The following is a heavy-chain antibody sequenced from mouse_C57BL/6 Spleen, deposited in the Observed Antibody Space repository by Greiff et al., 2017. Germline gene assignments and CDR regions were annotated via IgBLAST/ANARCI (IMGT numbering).Heavy chain of an antibody. V-gene: IGHV1-7*01. D-gene: IGHD2-3*01. CDR1: GYTFTSYW. CDR2: INPSSGYT. CDR3: ARWYDGDYYAMDY. J-gene: IGHJ4*01. Sequence: QVQLQQSGAELAKPGASVKLSCKASGYTFTSYWMHWVKQRPGQGLEWIGYINPSSGYTKYNQKFKDKATLTADKSSSTAYMQLSSLTYEDSAVYYCARWYDGDYYAMDYWGQGTSVTVSS.